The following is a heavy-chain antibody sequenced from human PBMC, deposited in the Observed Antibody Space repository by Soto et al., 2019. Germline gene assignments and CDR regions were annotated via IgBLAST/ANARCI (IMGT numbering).Heavy chain of an antibody. V-gene: IGHV1-3*01. CDR2: INAGNGNT. D-gene: IGHD3-9*01. J-gene: IGHJ5*02. CDR1: GYTFTSYA. CDR3: ARDLEFGRPHFYDFLTGYLGGYWFDP. Sequence: SVKVSCKASGYTFTSYAMHWVRQAPGQRLEWMGWINAGNGNTKYSQKFQGRVTITRDTSASTAYMELSSLRSEDTAVYYCARDLEFGRPHFYDFLTGYLGGYWFDPWGQGPLVTVPS.